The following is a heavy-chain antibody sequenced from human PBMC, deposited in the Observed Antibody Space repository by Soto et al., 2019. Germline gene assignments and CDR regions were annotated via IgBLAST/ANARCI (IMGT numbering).Heavy chain of an antibody. D-gene: IGHD6-19*01. V-gene: IGHV3-33*01. CDR1: GFTFSSYG. Sequence: GGSLRLSCAAAGFTFSSYGMHWVRQAPGKGLEWVAVIWYDGSNKYYADSVKGRFTISRDNSKNTLYLQMNSLRAEDTAVYYCASFGDEAVAGTAAPADYWGQGT. CDR3: ASFGDEAVAGTAAPADY. J-gene: IGHJ4*02. CDR2: IWYDGSNK.